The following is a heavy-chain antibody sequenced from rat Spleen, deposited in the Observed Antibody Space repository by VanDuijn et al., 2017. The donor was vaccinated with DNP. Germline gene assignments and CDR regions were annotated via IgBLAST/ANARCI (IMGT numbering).Heavy chain of an antibody. J-gene: IGHJ2*01. CDR2: ISYDGGST. V-gene: IGHV5-22*01. CDR1: GFIFSDFY. Sequence: EVQLVESGGGLVQPGRSLNLSCAASGFIFSDFYMAWVRQAPTTGLEWVAYISYDGGSTYYRDSVKGRFTISRDNAKSTLFLQMNSLRSENMATYYCARYYSGYNFFDYWGQGVMVTVSS. CDR3: ARYYSGYNFFDY. D-gene: IGHD4-3*01.